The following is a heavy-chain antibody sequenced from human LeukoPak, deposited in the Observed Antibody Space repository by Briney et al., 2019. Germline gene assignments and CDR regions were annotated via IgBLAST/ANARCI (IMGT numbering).Heavy chain of an antibody. CDR3: ARGRDGYNGDYFDY. Sequence: KPSETLSLTCTGSGGSISSYYWSWIRQPPGKGLEWIGYIYYSGSTNYNPSLKSRVTISVDTSKNQFSLKLSSVTAADTAVYYCARGRDGYNGDYFDYWGQGTLVTVSS. D-gene: IGHD5-24*01. V-gene: IGHV4-59*01. CDR2: IYYSGST. J-gene: IGHJ4*02. CDR1: GGSISSYY.